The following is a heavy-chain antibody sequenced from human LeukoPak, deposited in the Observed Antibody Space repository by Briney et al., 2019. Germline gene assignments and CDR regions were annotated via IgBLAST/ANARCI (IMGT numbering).Heavy chain of an antibody. CDR1: GITFSNVW. J-gene: IGHJ4*02. D-gene: IGHD5-18*01. CDR3: TTEWIQLFDF. V-gene: IGHV3-15*01. CDR2: IKSKSDGGAA. Sequence: HGGSLRLSCAVSGITFSNVWMSWARHVPRKALEWVGRIKSKSDGGAAEFTAPVRHRFTISRDDAKNTLYLQMNSLKTEDTAVYYCTTEWIQLFDFWGQGTLVTVSS.